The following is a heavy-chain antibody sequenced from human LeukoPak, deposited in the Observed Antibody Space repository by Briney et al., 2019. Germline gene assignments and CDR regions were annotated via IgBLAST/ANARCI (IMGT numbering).Heavy chain of an antibody. J-gene: IGHJ4*02. CDR1: GFTFSSYG. CDR2: ISYDGSNK. Sequence: PGRSLRLSCAASGFTFSSYGMHWVRQAPGKGLEWVAVISYDGSNKYYADSVKGRFTISRDNSKNTLYLQMNSLRAEDTAVHYCAKHHDCWGQGTLVTVSS. V-gene: IGHV3-30*18. CDR3: AKHHDC.